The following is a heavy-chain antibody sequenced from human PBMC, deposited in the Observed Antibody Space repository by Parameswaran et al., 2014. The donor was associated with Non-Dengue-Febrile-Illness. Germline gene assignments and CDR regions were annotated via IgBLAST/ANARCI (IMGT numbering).Heavy chain of an antibody. J-gene: IGHJ6*03. CDR1: GGSISSGGYY. CDR3: AREATVVSRIQDYYYYYMDV. CDR2: IYYSGST. V-gene: IGHV4-31*03. Sequence: LRLSCTVSGGSISSGGYYWSWIRQHPGKGLEWIGYIYYSGSTYYNPSLKSRVTISVDTSKNQFSLKLSSVTAADTAVYYCAREATVVSRIQDYYYYYMDVWGKGTTVTVSS. D-gene: IGHD4-23*01.